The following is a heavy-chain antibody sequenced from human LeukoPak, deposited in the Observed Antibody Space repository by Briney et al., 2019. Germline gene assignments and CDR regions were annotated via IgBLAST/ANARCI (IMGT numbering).Heavy chain of an antibody. D-gene: IGHD5/OR15-5a*01. J-gene: IGHJ4*02. CDR3: ERPQRYSMYALDY. V-gene: IGHV4-39*01. CDR1: GDSTSSDRYY. CDR2: IYYSGST. Sequence: SETLSLTCTVSGDSTSSDRYYGGWVRQPPGKGLEWIGNIYYSGSTYYNPSLKSRVTISVDTSKNQFSLKLSSVTAADTAVYYCERPQRYSMYALDYWGQGTLVTVSS.